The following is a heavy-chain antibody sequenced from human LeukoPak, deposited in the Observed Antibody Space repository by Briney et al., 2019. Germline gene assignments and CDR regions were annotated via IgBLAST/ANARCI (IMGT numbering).Heavy chain of an antibody. CDR2: INHSGST. D-gene: IGHD3-3*01. Sequence: SETLSLTCAVYGGSFSGYYWSWIRQPPGKGLEWIGEINHSGSTNYNPSLKSRVTISVDTSKNQFSLRLSSVTAADTAVYYCARGFITIFGVVINLDYYYGMDVWGQGTTVTVSS. CDR1: GGSFSGYY. V-gene: IGHV4-34*01. J-gene: IGHJ6*02. CDR3: ARGFITIFGVVINLDYYYGMDV.